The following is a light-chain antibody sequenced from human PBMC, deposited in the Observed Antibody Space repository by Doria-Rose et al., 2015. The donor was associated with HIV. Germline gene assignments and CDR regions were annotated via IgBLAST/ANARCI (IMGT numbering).Light chain of an antibody. Sequence: TQSPGTLSLSPGERATLSCRASQSVSANYLAWYQQRPGQSPRILIYGASSRATDIPDRFSGSGSGTDFTLTISRLEPEDFAAYYCHQYASSRTFGQGTKVEIK. CDR3: HQYASSRT. J-gene: IGKJ1*01. CDR2: GAS. V-gene: IGKV3-20*01. CDR1: QSVSANY.